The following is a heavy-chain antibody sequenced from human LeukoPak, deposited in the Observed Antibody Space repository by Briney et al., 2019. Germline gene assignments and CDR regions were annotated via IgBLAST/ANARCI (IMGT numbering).Heavy chain of an antibody. J-gene: IGHJ4*02. CDR3: ASGTTYYYDSSGYLPFDY. CDR1: GGSISSSSYY. Sequence: PSETLSLTCTVSGGSISSSSYYWGWIRQPPGKGLEWIGSIYYSGSTYYNPSLKSRVTISVDTSKNQFSLKLSSVTAADTAVYYCASGTTYYYDSSGYLPFDYWGQGTLVTVSS. V-gene: IGHV4-39*07. CDR2: IYYSGST. D-gene: IGHD3-22*01.